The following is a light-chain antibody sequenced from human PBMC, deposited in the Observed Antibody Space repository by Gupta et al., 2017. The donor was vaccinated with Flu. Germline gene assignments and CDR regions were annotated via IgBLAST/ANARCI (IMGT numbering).Light chain of an antibody. CDR3: QQYNNWPPV. CDR1: QSVSHN. CDR2: GAS. Sequence: ELVMTQSPATLSVSPGERASLSCRASQSVSHNLAWYQQKPGQAPRLLIYGASTRPPTIPARFSGSGSGTEFTLTITSLQSEDFAVYYCQQYNNWPPVFGPGTKVDI. V-gene: IGKV3-15*01. J-gene: IGKJ3*01.